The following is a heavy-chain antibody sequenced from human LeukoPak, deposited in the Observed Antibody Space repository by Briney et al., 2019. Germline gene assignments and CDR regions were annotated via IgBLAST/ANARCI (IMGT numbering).Heavy chain of an antibody. D-gene: IGHD3-10*01. CDR1: GGSFSDYY. CDR2: FSYTGST. J-gene: IGHJ5*02. V-gene: IGHV4-59*12. CDR3: ARDNAILLWFGELIRWFDP. Sequence: SETLSLTCTVSGGSFSDYYWNWIRQPPGKGLEWIGYFSYTGSTNYNPSLRGRVTISVDTSKNQFSLKLSSVTAADTAVYYCARDNAILLWFGELIRWFDPWGQGTLVTVSS.